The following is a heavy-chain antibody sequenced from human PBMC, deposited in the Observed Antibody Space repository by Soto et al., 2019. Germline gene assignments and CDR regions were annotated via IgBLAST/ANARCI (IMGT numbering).Heavy chain of an antibody. CDR1: GYSFTSYW. Sequence: PGESLKISCKGSGYSFTSYWIGCVRQMPGKGLEWMGLIYPGDSDTRYSPSFQGQVTISADKSISTAYLQWSSLKASDTAMYYCARAGVVIPDWFDPWGQGTLVTVSS. CDR3: ARAGVVIPDWFDP. J-gene: IGHJ5*02. V-gene: IGHV5-51*01. CDR2: IYPGDSDT. D-gene: IGHD3-3*01.